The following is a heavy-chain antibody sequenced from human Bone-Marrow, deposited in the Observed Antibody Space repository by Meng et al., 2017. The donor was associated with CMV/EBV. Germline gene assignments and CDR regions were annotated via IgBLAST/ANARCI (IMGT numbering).Heavy chain of an antibody. V-gene: IGHV3-7*01. Sequence: GESLKISCAASGFNFEDYTMHWVRQTPGKGLEWVANIKQDGSEKYYVDSVKGRFTISRDNAKNSLYLQMNSLRAEDTAVYYCARKLWFGELLPYFDYWGQGTLVTVSS. D-gene: IGHD3-10*01. CDR3: ARKLWFGELLPYFDY. CDR1: GFNFEDYT. CDR2: IKQDGSEK. J-gene: IGHJ4*02.